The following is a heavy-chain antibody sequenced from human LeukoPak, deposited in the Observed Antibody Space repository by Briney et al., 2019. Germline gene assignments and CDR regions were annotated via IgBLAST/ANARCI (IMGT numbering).Heavy chain of an antibody. CDR2: ISGSGGST. CDR1: GFTFSSYA. Sequence: KAGGSLRLSCAASGFTFSSYAMSWVRQAPGKGLEWVSAISGSGGSTYYADSVKGRFTTSRDNSKNTLYLQMNSLRAEDTAVYYCAKGDYGDYLIDYWGQGTLVTVSS. V-gene: IGHV3-23*01. J-gene: IGHJ4*02. CDR3: AKGDYGDYLIDY. D-gene: IGHD4-17*01.